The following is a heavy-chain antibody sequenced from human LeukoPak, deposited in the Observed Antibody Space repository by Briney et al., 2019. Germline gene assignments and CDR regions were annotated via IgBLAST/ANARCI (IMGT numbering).Heavy chain of an antibody. D-gene: IGHD3-22*01. CDR1: GGSFSGYY. J-gene: IGHJ4*02. CDR2: INHSGST. Sequence: KPSETLSLTCAVYGGSFSGYYWSWIRQPPGKGLEWIGEINHSGSTNYNPSLKSRVTISVDTSKNQLSLKLSSVTAADTAVYYCARDRHKYNYDGSGYPPYWGQGTLVTVSS. V-gene: IGHV4-34*01. CDR3: ARDRHKYNYDGSGYPPY.